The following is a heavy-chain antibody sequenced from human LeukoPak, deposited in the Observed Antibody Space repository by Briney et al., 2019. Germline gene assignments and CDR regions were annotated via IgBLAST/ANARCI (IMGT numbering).Heavy chain of an antibody. D-gene: IGHD5-18*01. Sequence: SETLSLTCTVSGGSISSSSYYWGWIRQPPGKGLEWIGSIYCSGSTYYNPSLKSRVTISVDTSKNQFSLKLSSVTAADTAVYYCARQSGYSYGYIGYWGQGTLVTVSS. J-gene: IGHJ4*02. V-gene: IGHV4-39*01. CDR2: IYCSGST. CDR1: GGSISSSSYY. CDR3: ARQSGYSYGYIGY.